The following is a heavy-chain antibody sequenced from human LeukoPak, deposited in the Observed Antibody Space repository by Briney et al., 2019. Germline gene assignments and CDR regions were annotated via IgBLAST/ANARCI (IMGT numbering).Heavy chain of an antibody. Sequence: ASVKVSCKASGYTFTSYGISWVRQAPGQGLEWMGWISAYNGNTNYAQKLQGRVTMTTDTSTSTAYMELRSLRSDDTAVYYCARDSPMYYDVLTGLGRPALPGPRDYYYYGMDVWGQGTTVTVSS. CDR1: GYTFTSYG. CDR2: ISAYNGNT. V-gene: IGHV1-18*01. J-gene: IGHJ6*02. D-gene: IGHD3-9*01. CDR3: ARDSPMYYDVLTGLGRPALPGPRDYYYYGMDV.